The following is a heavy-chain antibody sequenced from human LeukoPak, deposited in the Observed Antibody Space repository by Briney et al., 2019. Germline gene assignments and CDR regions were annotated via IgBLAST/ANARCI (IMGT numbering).Heavy chain of an antibody. V-gene: IGHV4-61*02. CDR2: IYTSGST. Sequence: SETPSLTCTVSGGSISSGSYYWSWIRQPAGKGLEWIGRIYTSGSTNYNPSLKSRVTISVDTSKNQFSLKLSSVTAADTAVYYCARGVVYDFWSGYIAWFDPWGQGTLVTVSS. CDR1: GGSISSGSYY. CDR3: ARGVVYDFWSGYIAWFDP. J-gene: IGHJ5*02. D-gene: IGHD3-3*01.